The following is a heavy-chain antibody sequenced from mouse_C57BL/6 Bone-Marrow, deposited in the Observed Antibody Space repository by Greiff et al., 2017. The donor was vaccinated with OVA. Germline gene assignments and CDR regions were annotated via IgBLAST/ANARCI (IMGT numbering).Heavy chain of an antibody. CDR1: GFNIKDDY. CDR2: IDPENGDT. D-gene: IGHD2-3*01. V-gene: IGHV14-4*01. Sequence: VQLQQSGAELVRPGASVKLSCTASGFNIKDDYMNWVKQRPEQGLEWIGWIDPENGDTEYASKFQGKATITADTSSNTAYLQLSSLTSEDTAVYYCTTDGYMRGNYAMDYWGQGTSVTVSS. CDR3: TTDGYMRGNYAMDY. J-gene: IGHJ4*01.